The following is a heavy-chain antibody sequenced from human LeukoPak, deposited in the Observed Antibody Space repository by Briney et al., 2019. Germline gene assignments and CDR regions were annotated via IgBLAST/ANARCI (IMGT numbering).Heavy chain of an antibody. CDR3: ARQPSTLRYPANYMDV. CDR1: GGSISSSSYY. D-gene: IGHD3-9*01. J-gene: IGHJ6*03. CDR2: IYYSGST. V-gene: IGHV4-39*07. Sequence: KSSETLSLTCTVSGGSISSSSYYWGWIRQPPGKGLEWIGSIYYSGSTYYNPSLKSRVTISVDTSKNQFSLKLSSVTAADTAVYYCARQPSTLRYPANYMDVWGKGTTVTISS.